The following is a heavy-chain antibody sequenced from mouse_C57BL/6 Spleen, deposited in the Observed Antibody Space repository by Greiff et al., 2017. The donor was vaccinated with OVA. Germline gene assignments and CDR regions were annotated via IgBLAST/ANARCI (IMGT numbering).Heavy chain of an antibody. Sequence: QVQLKQSGPELVKPGASVKISCKASGYAFSSSWMNWVKQRPGKGLEWIGRICPGDGDTNYNGKFKGKATLTADKSSSTAYMQLSSLTSEDSAVYFCARFLLFDYWGQGTTLTVSS. CDR2: ICPGDGDT. CDR3: ARFLLFDY. V-gene: IGHV1-82*01. D-gene: IGHD2-10*01. J-gene: IGHJ2*01. CDR1: GYAFSSSW.